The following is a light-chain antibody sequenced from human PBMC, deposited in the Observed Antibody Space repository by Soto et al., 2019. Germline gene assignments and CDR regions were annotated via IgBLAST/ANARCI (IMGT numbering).Light chain of an antibody. J-gene: IGKJ4*01. CDR1: QSLLQSNGNNY. CDR2: LGS. CDR3: VHVLYGPST. V-gene: IGKV2-28*01. Sequence: DIVMTQSPLSLPVTPGETASISCRSSQSLLQSNGNNYLGWFVQKPGQSPQLLLYLGSSRASGVPDRFGASGSCTDFALKISSVEAEDVGIDDGVHVLYGPSTCGGGT.